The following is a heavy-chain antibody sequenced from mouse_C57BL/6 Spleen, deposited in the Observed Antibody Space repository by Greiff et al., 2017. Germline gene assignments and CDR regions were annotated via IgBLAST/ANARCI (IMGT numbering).Heavy chain of an antibody. V-gene: IGHV5-6*01. CDR2: ISSGGSYT. Sequence: EVQGVESGGDLVKPGGSLKLSCAASGFTFSSYGMSWVRQTPDKRLEWVATISSGGSYTYYPDSVKGRFTISRDNAKNTLYLQMSSLKSEDTAMYYCARQELGLYAMDYWGQGTSVTVSS. CDR1: GFTFSSYG. J-gene: IGHJ4*01. D-gene: IGHD4-1*01. CDR3: ARQELGLYAMDY.